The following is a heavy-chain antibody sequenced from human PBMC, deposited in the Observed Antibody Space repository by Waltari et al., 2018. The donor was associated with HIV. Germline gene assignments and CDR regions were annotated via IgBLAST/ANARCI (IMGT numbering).Heavy chain of an antibody. CDR1: GLTFSSYW. CDR3: ARGFRVGCSDATCYSHY. J-gene: IGHJ4*02. D-gene: IGHD2-15*01. Sequence: EVQLVECGGGLVQPGGSLRLSCVASGLTFSSYWMHWVRKAPGKGLVWVSRSNGDGSSTAYADSVRGRFTISRDNAKNTLYLQMNSLRAEDTAVYYCARGFRVGCSDATCYSHYWGQGTLVTVSS. V-gene: IGHV3-74*01. CDR2: SNGDGSST.